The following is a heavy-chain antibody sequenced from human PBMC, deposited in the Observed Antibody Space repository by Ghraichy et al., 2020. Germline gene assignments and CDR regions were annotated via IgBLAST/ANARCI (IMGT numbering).Heavy chain of an antibody. CDR3: ARGSSVVRFYYYDGMDV. V-gene: IGHV3-48*02. J-gene: IGHJ6*02. Sequence: GGSLRLSCEGSGLSDYSMNWVRQSPGKGLEWVSYITRSSSFKSYADSVKGRCTISRDNAQNSLYLQMNSLRDEDTAVYYCARGSSVVRFYYYDGMDVWGQGTTVTVSS. D-gene: IGHD4-23*01. CDR2: ITRSSSFK. CDR1: GLSDYS.